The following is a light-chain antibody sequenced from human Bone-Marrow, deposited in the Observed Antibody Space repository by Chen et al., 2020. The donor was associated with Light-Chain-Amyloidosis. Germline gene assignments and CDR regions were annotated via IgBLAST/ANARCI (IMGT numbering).Light chain of an antibody. CDR3: QSYQGSSQGV. CDR2: EDD. J-gene: IGLJ3*02. CDR1: SGSIDTNY. V-gene: IGLV6-57*01. Sequence: NFMLTQPHSVSVSPGKTVIISCTRSSGSIDTNYVQWYQQRPGSSPTTVIYEDDQRPSGVSDRFSGSIDRSSNSASLTISGLKTEDEADYYCQSYQGSSQGVFGGGTKLTVL.